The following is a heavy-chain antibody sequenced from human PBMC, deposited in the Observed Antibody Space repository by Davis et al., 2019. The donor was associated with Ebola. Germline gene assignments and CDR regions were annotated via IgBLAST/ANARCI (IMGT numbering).Heavy chain of an antibody. Sequence: PSETLSLTCTVSGGSISSYYWSWIRQPPGKGLEWIGYIYYSGSTNYNPSLKSRVTISVDTSKNQFSLQLNSVTPEDTAVYYCARDHGYSYGYGYWGQGTLVTVSS. CDR3: ARDHGYSYGYGY. CDR2: IYYSGST. CDR1: GGSISSYY. J-gene: IGHJ4*02. D-gene: IGHD5-18*01. V-gene: IGHV4-59*12.